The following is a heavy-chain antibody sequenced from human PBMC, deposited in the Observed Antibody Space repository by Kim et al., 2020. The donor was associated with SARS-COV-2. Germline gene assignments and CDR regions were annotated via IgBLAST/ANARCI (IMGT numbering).Heavy chain of an antibody. Sequence: GGSLRLSCAASGFTFSSYAMSWVRQAPGKGLEWVSAISGSGGSTYYADSVKGRFTISRDNSKNTLYLQMNSLRAEDTAVYYCAKVSRIAAAGSEYYYYYGMDVWGQGTTVTVSS. J-gene: IGHJ6*02. CDR3: AKVSRIAAAGSEYYYYYGMDV. CDR2: ISGSGGST. D-gene: IGHD6-13*01. CDR1: GFTFSSYA. V-gene: IGHV3-23*01.